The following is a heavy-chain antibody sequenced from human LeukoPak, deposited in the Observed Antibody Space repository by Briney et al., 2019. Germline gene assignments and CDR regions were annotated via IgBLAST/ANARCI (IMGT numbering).Heavy chain of an antibody. CDR2: IKQDGSEK. D-gene: IGHD3-22*01. V-gene: IGHV3-7*01. Sequence: PGGSLRLSCAASGFTFSSYWMSWVRQAPGKGLEWVANIKQDGSEKYYVDSVKGRFTISRDNAKNTLYLQMNSLRAEDTAVYYCAREGDDTSGYYQDYWGQGTLVTVSS. CDR1: GFTFSSYW. CDR3: AREGDDTSGYYQDY. J-gene: IGHJ4*02.